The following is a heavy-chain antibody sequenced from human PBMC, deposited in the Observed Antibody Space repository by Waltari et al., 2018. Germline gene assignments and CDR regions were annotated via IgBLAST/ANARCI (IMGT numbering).Heavy chain of an antibody. CDR2: IYYSGRT. CDR3: ARYDYGDYQGDY. D-gene: IGHD4-17*01. V-gene: IGHV4-39*01. J-gene: IGHJ4*02. Sequence: QLQLQESGPGLVKPSETLSLTCTVSGGSISSSRYYWGWIRQPPGKGLEWIGSIYYSGRTYYNPSLKSRVTISVDTSKNQFSLKLSSVTAADTAVYYCARYDYGDYQGDYWGQGTLVTVSS. CDR1: GGSISSSRYY.